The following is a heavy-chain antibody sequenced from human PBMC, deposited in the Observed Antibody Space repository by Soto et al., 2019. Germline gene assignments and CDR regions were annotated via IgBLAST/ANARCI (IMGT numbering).Heavy chain of an antibody. D-gene: IGHD2-2*02. CDR2: INPSGGST. CDR3: ARDVWYCSSTSCYIVGGDYYYYGMDV. Sequence: ASVKVSCKASGYNFTSYYMRWVRQAPGQGLEWMGIINPSGGSTSYAQKFQGRVTMTRDTSTSTVYMELSSLRSEDTAVYYCARDVWYCSSTSCYIVGGDYYYYGMDVWGQGTTVTVSS. CDR1: GYNFTSYY. J-gene: IGHJ6*02. V-gene: IGHV1-46*01.